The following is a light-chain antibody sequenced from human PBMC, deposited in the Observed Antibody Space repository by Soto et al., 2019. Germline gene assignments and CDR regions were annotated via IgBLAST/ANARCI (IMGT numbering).Light chain of an antibody. CDR3: QQYGTSPRT. J-gene: IGKJ1*01. Sequence: EVVLTQSPGTLSLSPGERATLSCRAIHTISSSYLAWYQQKPGQAPRLLMYGISRRATGIPDRFSGSGSGTDFTLTIVRLEPEHFAVYYCQQYGTSPRTFGQGTKVDIK. CDR1: HTISSSY. V-gene: IGKV3-20*01. CDR2: GIS.